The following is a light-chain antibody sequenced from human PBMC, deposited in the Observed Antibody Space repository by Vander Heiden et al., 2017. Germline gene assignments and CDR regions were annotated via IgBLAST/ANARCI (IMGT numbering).Light chain of an antibody. J-gene: IGLJ1*01. CDR1: SSDVGGYNY. CDR3: CSDAGSYTFV. V-gene: IGLV2-11*01. CDR2: DVS. Sequence: LTQPRSVSGSPGQSVTISCTGTSSDVGGYNYVSWYQQHPGKAPKLMIYDVSKRPSGVPDRFSGSKSGNTASLTISGLQAEDEADYYCCSDAGSYTFVFGTGTKVTVL.